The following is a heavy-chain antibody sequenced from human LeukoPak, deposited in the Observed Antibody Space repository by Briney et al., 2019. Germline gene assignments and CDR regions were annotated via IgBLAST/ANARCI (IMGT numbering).Heavy chain of an antibody. V-gene: IGHV3-23*01. CDR2: ISGSGGST. J-gene: IGHJ3*02. D-gene: IGHD3-22*01. Sequence: PGGSLRLSCAASGFTFSSYAMSWVRQAPGKGLEWVSAISGSGGSTYYADSVKGRFAISRDNSKNTLYLQMNSLRAEDTAVYYCARGIPVSDSSGYDAFDIWGQGTMVTVSS. CDR3: ARGIPVSDSSGYDAFDI. CDR1: GFTFSSYA.